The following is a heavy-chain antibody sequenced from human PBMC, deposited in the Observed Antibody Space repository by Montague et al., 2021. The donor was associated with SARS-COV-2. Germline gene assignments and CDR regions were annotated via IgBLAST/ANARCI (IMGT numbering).Heavy chain of an antibody. CDR3: VGELYDAFDT. J-gene: IGHJ3*02. V-gene: IGHV3-30-3*01. D-gene: IGHD3-10*01. CDR1: GFTFSSYA. CDR2: ISYDGSNK. Sequence: SLRLSCAASGFTFSSYAMHWVRQAPGKGLEWVAVISYDGSNKYYADSVKGRFTISRDNSKNTLYLQMNSLRAEDTAVYYGVGELYDAFDTWGQGTMVTVSS.